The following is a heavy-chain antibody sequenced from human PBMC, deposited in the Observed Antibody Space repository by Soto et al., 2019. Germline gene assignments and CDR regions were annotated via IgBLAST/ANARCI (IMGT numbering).Heavy chain of an antibody. CDR1: GGSISNSGYY. CDR2: IYYTGST. V-gene: IGHV4-39*01. D-gene: IGHD2-15*01. CDR3: ARHTPAISISDH. Sequence: SETLSLTCTVSGGSISNSGYYWGWIRQPPGKGLDWIGSIYYTGSTYYNPSLKSRVTISVDTSKNQFSLKMSSVTAADTAVYYCARHTPAISISDHWGQGTLVTVSS. J-gene: IGHJ4*02.